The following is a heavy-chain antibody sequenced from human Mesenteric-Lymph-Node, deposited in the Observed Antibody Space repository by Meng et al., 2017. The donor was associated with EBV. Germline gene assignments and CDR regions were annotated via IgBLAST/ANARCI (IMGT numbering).Heavy chain of an antibody. J-gene: IGHJ5*02. Sequence: QLTLEASGPTLVKPPQTLTLTCTFSGFFLSTSGVGVGWIRQPPGKALEWLALIYWDDDKRYSPSLKTRLTITKDTSENQVVLTMTNMDPVDAATYYCAHRTSNCFDPWGQGTLVTVSS. CDR3: AHRTSNCFDP. CDR1: GFFLSTSGVG. CDR2: IYWDDDK. V-gene: IGHV2-5*02.